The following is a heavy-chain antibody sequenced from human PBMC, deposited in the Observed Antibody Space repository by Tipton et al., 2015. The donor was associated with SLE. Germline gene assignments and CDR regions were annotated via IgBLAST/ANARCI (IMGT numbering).Heavy chain of an antibody. J-gene: IGHJ5*02. Sequence: TLSLTCTASGDSLTKSSYYWGWIRQPPGKGLEWIGTIHYSGTTYYNPSLRSRVTISVDTSKNQFSLKLSSVTAADTAVYYCARLPTGFPNWFDPWGQGTLVTVSS. CDR2: IHYSGTT. CDR3: ARLPTGFPNWFDP. D-gene: IGHD4-17*01. V-gene: IGHV4-39*01. CDR1: GDSLTKSSYY.